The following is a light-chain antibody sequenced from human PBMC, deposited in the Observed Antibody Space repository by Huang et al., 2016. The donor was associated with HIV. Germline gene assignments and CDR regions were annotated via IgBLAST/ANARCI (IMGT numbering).Light chain of an antibody. V-gene: IGKV1-5*03. Sequence: DIQVTQSPSTLFAFVGDRVNITCRTSQRISTWLAWYQQRPGKAPTLLISKASNLETWVPSRFSGNGSGTEFTLTINGLQPDDLATYYCQHQWTFGQGTKVEIK. CDR1: QRISTW. CDR3: QHQWT. J-gene: IGKJ1*01. CDR2: KAS.